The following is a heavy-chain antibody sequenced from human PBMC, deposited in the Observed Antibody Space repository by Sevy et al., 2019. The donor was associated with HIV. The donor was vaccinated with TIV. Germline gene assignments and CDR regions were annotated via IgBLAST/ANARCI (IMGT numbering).Heavy chain of an antibody. J-gene: IGHJ6*02. CDR3: ARDSNSGYYYYYAMDV. CDR1: GFIFSNYA. D-gene: IGHD1-26*01. CDR2: ISYDGINK. Sequence: GGSLRLSCAASGFIFSNYAMHWVRQAPGKGLEWVAVISYDGINKYYADSVKGRFTISRDNSKNTLYVQMNSLRAEDTAVYYCARDSNSGYYYYYAMDVWGQGTTVNVSS. V-gene: IGHV3-30-3*01.